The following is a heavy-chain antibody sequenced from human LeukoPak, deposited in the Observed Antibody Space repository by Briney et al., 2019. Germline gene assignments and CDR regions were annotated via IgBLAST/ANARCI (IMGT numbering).Heavy chain of an antibody. J-gene: IGHJ5*02. Sequence: SVKVSCKASGYTFTYRYLHWVRQAPGQALEWMGWITPFNGNTNYAQKFQDRVTITRDTSASTAYMELSSLRSEDTAVYYCARGPGVPRIAAAGPRTGWFDPWGQGTLVTVSS. CDR1: GYTFTYRY. V-gene: IGHV1-45*02. D-gene: IGHD6-13*01. CDR3: ARGPGVPRIAAAGPRTGWFDP. CDR2: ITPFNGNT.